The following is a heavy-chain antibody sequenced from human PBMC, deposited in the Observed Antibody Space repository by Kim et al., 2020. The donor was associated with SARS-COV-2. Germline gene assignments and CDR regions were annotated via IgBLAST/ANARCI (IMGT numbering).Heavy chain of an antibody. D-gene: IGHD6-25*01. CDR3: AKATSLGAGGSRAFDY. J-gene: IGHJ4*02. V-gene: IGHV3-33*03. Sequence: GKGRFTTSRDKSKNPLYLQMNSLRAEDPAVYYCAKATSLGAGGSRAFDYWGQGTLVTVSS.